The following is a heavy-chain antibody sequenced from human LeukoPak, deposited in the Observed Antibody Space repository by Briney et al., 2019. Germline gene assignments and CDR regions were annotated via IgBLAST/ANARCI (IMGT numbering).Heavy chain of an antibody. Sequence: GGSLRLSRAASGFTFSSYAMNWVRQAPGKGLEWVSYISSSSTIYYADSVKGRFTISRDNAKNSLYLQMNSLRAEDTAVYYCARRSSPPEDYWGQGTLVTVSS. V-gene: IGHV3-48*01. D-gene: IGHD6-6*01. J-gene: IGHJ4*02. CDR2: ISSSSTI. CDR1: GFTFSSYA. CDR3: ARRSSPPEDY.